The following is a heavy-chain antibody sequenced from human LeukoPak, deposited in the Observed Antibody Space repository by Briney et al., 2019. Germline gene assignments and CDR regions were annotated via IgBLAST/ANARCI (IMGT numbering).Heavy chain of an antibody. CDR3: ARDGVGDNWFDP. J-gene: IGHJ5*02. V-gene: IGHV1-46*01. CDR1: GYTFTSYY. Sequence: GASVKVSCKASGYTFTSYYMHWVRQAPGQGLEWMGIINSSGGSTSYAQKFQGRVTMTRDMSTSTVYMELSSLRSEDTAVYYCARDGVGDNWFDPWGQGTLVTVSS. D-gene: IGHD3-3*01. CDR2: INSSGGST.